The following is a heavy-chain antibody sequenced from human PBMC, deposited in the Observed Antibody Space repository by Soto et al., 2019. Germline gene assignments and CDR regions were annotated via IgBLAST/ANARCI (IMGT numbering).Heavy chain of an antibody. CDR2: IFHSGST. D-gene: IGHD2-15*01. V-gene: IGHV4-31*03. Sequence: QVRLQESGPGLVKPSQTLSLSCSVSRAFINSGGFYYSWIRQPPGKGLEWLGYIFHSGSTLYNPSLXGGXTLSADTSRNQLSLYLTSVTAADTAVYYCVRGGIAGHWFDPWGQGILVTVSS. CDR1: RAFINSGGFY. J-gene: IGHJ5*02. CDR3: VRGGIAGHWFDP.